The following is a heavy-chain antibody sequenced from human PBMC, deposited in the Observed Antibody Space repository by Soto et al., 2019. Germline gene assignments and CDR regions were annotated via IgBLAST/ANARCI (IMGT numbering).Heavy chain of an antibody. Sequence: SVKVSCKASGGTFSSYAISWVRQAPGQGLEWMGGIIPIFGTANYAQKFQGRVTITADESTSTAYMELSSLRSEDTAVYYCARDGIVVVPAAITVYYDYGMDVWG. CDR2: IIPIFGTA. V-gene: IGHV1-69*13. CDR1: GGTFSSYA. D-gene: IGHD2-2*01. J-gene: IGHJ6*02. CDR3: ARDGIVVVPAAITVYYDYGMDV.